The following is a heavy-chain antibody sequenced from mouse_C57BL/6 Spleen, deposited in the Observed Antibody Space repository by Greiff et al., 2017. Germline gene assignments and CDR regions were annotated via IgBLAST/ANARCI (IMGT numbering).Heavy chain of an antibody. J-gene: IGHJ4*01. D-gene: IGHD1-1*01. CDR1: GSTFTSYW. Sequence: QVQLQQPGAELVKPGASVKMSCKASGSTFTSYWITWVKQRPGQGLEWLGDIYPGSGSTNYNEKFKSKATLTVDTSSSTAYMQLSSLTSEDSAVYYCARWPYYYGSSYDAMDYWGQGTSVTVSS. CDR2: IYPGSGST. CDR3: ARWPYYYGSSYDAMDY. V-gene: IGHV1-55*01.